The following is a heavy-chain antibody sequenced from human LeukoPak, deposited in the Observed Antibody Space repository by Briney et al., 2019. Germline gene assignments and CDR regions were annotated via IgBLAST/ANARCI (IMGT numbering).Heavy chain of an antibody. J-gene: IGHJ4*02. Sequence: GRSLRLSCAGAGFTFSNYGMHWVRQAPGKGLEWPVVISYDGNNKYYAESVKGRFTISRDNSKNTLYLQMNSLRAADTAVYYCAKDLGVQWLVPYYFDCWGQGTLVTVSS. CDR2: ISYDGNNK. D-gene: IGHD6-19*01. V-gene: IGHV3-30*18. CDR1: GFTFSNYG. CDR3: AKDLGVQWLVPYYFDC.